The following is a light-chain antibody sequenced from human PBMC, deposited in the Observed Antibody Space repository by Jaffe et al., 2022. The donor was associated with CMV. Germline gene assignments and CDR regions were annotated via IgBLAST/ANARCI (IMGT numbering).Light chain of an antibody. CDR2: DVT. Sequence: QSALTQPRSVSGSPGQSVTISCTGTSSDVGGYDYVSWFQQHPGKAPKLMIYDVTARPSGVPNRFSGSKFGDTASLTISGLQADDEADYYCCSYAGSYTWVFGGGTKLTVL. CDR1: SSDVGGYDY. J-gene: IGLJ3*02. V-gene: IGLV2-11*01. CDR3: CSYAGSYTWV.